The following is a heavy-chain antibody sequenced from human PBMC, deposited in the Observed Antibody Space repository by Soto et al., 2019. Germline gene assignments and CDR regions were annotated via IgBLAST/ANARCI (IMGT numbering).Heavy chain of an antibody. D-gene: IGHD4-17*01. V-gene: IGHV1-3*01. CDR3: ARDLVFAYGDPHAFDI. CDR2: INAGNGNT. Sequence: QVQLVQSGAEVKKPGASVKVSCKASGYTFTSYAMHWVRQAPGQRLEWMGWINAGNGNTKYSQKFQGRVTITRDTXAXXAYMELSSLRSEDTAVYYCARDLVFAYGDPHAFDIWGQGTMVTVSS. CDR1: GYTFTSYA. J-gene: IGHJ3*02.